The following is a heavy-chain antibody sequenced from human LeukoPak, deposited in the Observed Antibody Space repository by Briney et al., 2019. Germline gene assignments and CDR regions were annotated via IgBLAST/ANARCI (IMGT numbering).Heavy chain of an antibody. CDR3: ARDLGALY. CDR1: GFTFSSYE. CDR2: INSDGKTI. V-gene: IGHV3-48*03. D-gene: IGHD3-16*01. J-gene: IGHJ4*02. Sequence: GGSLRLSCAASGFTFSSYEMNWARQAPGKGLEWVSYINSDGKTIFYADSVKGRFTISRDNAKNSLYLQMNSLRAEDTAVYYCARDLGALYWGQGTLVTFSS.